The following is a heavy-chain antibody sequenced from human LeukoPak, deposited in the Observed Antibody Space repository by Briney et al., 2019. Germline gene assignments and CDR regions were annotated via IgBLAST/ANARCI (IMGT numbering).Heavy chain of an antibody. J-gene: IGHJ3*02. D-gene: IGHD5-18*01. CDR1: GGSISSHY. CDR3: ARALGDTADAFDI. Sequence: PSETLSLTCTVSGGSISSHYWSWIRQPPGKGLEWIGYIYYSGSTNYNPSLKSRVTISVDTSKNQFSLKLSSVTAADTAVYYCARALGDTADAFDIWGQGTMVTVSS. CDR2: IYYSGST. V-gene: IGHV4-59*11.